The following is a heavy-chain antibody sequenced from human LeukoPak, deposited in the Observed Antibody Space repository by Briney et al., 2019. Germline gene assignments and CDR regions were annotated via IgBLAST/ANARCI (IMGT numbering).Heavy chain of an antibody. CDR2: IYPGDSDI. Sequence: GESLKISCTGSGYRFTSYWIGWVRQMPGKGLEWMGIIYPGDSDIRYSPSFQGQVTISADKSSSTAFLQWSSLKTSDTALYYCARRLDSSGYKAFDIWGQGTMVTVSS. J-gene: IGHJ3*02. D-gene: IGHD3-22*01. CDR1: GYRFTSYW. V-gene: IGHV5-51*01. CDR3: ARRLDSSGYKAFDI.